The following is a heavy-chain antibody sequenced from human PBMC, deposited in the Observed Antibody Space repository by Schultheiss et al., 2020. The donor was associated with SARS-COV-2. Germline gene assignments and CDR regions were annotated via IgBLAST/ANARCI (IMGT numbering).Heavy chain of an antibody. Sequence: GGSLRLSCAASGFTFSSYAMHWVRQAPGKGLEWVAVISYDGSNKYYADSVKGRFTISRDNAKNSLYLQMNSLRDEDTAVYYCARDRSGYGSDGMDVWGQGTTVTVSS. CDR1: GFTFSSYA. CDR3: ARDRSGYGSDGMDV. V-gene: IGHV3-30*04. J-gene: IGHJ6*02. CDR2: ISYDGSNK. D-gene: IGHD3-10*01.